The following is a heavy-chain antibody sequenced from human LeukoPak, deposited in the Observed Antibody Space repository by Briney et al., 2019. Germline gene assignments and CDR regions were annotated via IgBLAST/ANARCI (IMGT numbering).Heavy chain of an antibody. Sequence: GGSLRLSCAASGFTFSDYSMNWVRQAPGKGLEWVSSISSRSAYIHYTDSVKGRFTISRDNAKNSLYLQMNSLRAEDTAVYYCARGKKRQPSYYFDYWGQGTLVTVSS. CDR3: ARGKKRQPSYYFDY. D-gene: IGHD6-13*01. J-gene: IGHJ4*02. CDR2: ISSRSAYI. V-gene: IGHV3-21*04. CDR1: GFTFSDYS.